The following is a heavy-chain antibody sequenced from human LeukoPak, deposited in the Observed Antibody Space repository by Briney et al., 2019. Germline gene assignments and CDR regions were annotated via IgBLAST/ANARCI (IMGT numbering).Heavy chain of an antibody. Sequence: GGSLRLSCAASGFTFSSYTINWVRQAPGKELEWVSSISSTSSDIYYADSVKGRFTISRDNAKDSVYLQMNSLRAEDTAVYYCARYWDTAMDYFYYYGMDVWGQGTTVIVSS. V-gene: IGHV3-21*01. CDR1: GFTFSSYT. CDR3: ARYWDTAMDYFYYYGMDV. CDR2: ISSTSSDI. D-gene: IGHD5-18*01. J-gene: IGHJ6*02.